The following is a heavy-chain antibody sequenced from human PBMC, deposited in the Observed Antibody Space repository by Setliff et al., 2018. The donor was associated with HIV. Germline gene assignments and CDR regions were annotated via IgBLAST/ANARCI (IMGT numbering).Heavy chain of an antibody. Sequence: SETLSLTCAVYGGSFSGYCWSWIRQPPGKGLEWIGEINHSGRTKYNPSLKSRVTTSVDTSKNQFSLRLSSVTAADTAVYYCARVSITYWYSIPRDYYYYMDVWGEGTTVTVSS. CDR1: GGSFSGYC. J-gene: IGHJ6*03. CDR2: INHSGRT. D-gene: IGHD2-8*02. CDR3: ARVSITYWYSIPRDYYYYMDV. V-gene: IGHV4-34*01.